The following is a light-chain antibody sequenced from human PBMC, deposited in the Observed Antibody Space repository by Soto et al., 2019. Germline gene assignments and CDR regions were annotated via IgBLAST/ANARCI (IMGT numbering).Light chain of an antibody. CDR1: QSVSSEK. CDR3: QQRSNWPPAIT. CDR2: DTS. V-gene: IGKV3-15*01. J-gene: IGKJ5*01. Sequence: EIVLTQSPGTLSLSPGERASLSCRASQSVSSEKLAWYQQKPGQAPRLLIYDTSARATGVPARFSGSRSGPEFTLTINSLQSEDFAVYYCQQRSNWPPAITFGQGTRLEIK.